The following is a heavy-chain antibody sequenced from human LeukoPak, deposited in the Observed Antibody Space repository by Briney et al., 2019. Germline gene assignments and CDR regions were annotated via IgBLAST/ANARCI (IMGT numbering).Heavy chain of an antibody. D-gene: IGHD2-2*01. CDR1: GGSISSYY. Sequence: PSETLSLTCTVSGGSISSYYWSWIRQPPGKGLEWIGYIYYSGSTNYNPSLKSRVTISVDTSKNQFSLKLSSVTAADTAVYYCARTRFGIVVVDYFDYWGQETLVTVSS. J-gene: IGHJ4*02. CDR3: ARTRFGIVVVDYFDY. CDR2: IYYSGST. V-gene: IGHV4-59*01.